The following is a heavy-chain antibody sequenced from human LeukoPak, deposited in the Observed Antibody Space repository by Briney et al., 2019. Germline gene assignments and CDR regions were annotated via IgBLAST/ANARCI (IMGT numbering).Heavy chain of an antibody. J-gene: IGHJ4*01. CDR3: AKDSSAWYFYSDS. CDR1: GFSFNSYA. D-gene: IGHD6-13*01. V-gene: IGHV3-23*01. CDR2: ISGLGDKQ. Sequence: GGSLRLSCAGSGFSFNSYALHWVRQAPGKGLEWVSGISGLGDKQYYADSVKGRFTISRDNSKNTVYLDMNSLRVEETGIYYCAKDSSAWYFYSDSWGQGTPVTVSS.